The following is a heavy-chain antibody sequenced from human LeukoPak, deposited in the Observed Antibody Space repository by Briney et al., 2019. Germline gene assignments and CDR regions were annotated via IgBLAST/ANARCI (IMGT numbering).Heavy chain of an antibody. Sequence: GRSLRLSCAASGFTFSSYAMHWVRQAPGKGLEWVAVISYDGSNKYYADSMKGRFTISRDNSKNTLYLQMNSLRAEDTAVYYCARDPRDYSNYVHHQGKNYYYGMDVWGQGTTVTVSS. V-gene: IGHV3-30-3*01. J-gene: IGHJ6*02. CDR2: ISYDGSNK. D-gene: IGHD4-11*01. CDR3: ARDPRDYSNYVHHQGKNYYYGMDV. CDR1: GFTFSSYA.